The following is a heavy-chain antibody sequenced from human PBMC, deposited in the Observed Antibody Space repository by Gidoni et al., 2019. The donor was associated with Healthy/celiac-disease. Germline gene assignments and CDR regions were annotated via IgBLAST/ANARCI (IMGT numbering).Heavy chain of an antibody. V-gene: IGHV3-23*01. CDR1: GFTFSSYA. J-gene: IGHJ4*02. CDR2: ISGSGGST. CDR3: AKEGYDFWSGYYPFDY. D-gene: IGHD3-3*01. Sequence: SGFTFSSYAMSWVRQAPGKGLEWVSAISGSGGSTYYADSVKGRFTISRDNSKNTLYLQMNSLRAEDTAVYYCAKEGYDFWSGYYPFDYWGQGTLVTVSS.